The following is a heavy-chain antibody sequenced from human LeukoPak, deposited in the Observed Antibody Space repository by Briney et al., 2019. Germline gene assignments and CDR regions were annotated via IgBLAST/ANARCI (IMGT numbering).Heavy chain of an antibody. Sequence: AASVKVSCKASGYTFTGNYMHWVRQAPGQGLEWMGWINPNSGGTNYAQKFQGRVTMTRDTSISAAYMELSRLRSDDTAVYYCARDLAVAGTMVEFDYWGQGTLVTVSS. D-gene: IGHD6-19*01. J-gene: IGHJ4*02. CDR1: GYTFTGNY. CDR3: ARDLAVAGTMVEFDY. CDR2: INPNSGGT. V-gene: IGHV1-2*02.